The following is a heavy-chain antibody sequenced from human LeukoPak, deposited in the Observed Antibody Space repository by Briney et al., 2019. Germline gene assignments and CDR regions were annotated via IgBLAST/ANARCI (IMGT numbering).Heavy chain of an antibody. CDR1: GGSFRGYY. D-gene: IGHD6-13*01. V-gene: IGHV4-34*01. J-gene: IGHJ6*03. CDR2: INQSGST. CDR3: ARVGYSSSWYDDYYYYYMDV. Sequence: PSETLSLTCAVYGGSFRGYYWSWIREPPGKGLEWIGEINQSGSTNYNPSLKSRVTISVDTSKNQFSLKLSSVTAADTAVYYCARVGYSSSWYDDYYYYYMDVWGKGTTVTVSS.